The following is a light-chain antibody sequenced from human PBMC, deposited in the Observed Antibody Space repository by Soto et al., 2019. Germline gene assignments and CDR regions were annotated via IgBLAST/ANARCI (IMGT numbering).Light chain of an antibody. CDR1: QGISSD. CDR3: QQFNSYPQGFT. Sequence: AIQLTQSPSSLSASVGDRVTITCRASQGISSDLAWYQQKPGKAPKLLIYDASSLESGVPSRFSGSGSGAGFTLTISCLQTEDFATYYCQQFNSYPQGFTFGPGTKVDIK. J-gene: IGKJ3*01. CDR2: DAS. V-gene: IGKV1-13*02.